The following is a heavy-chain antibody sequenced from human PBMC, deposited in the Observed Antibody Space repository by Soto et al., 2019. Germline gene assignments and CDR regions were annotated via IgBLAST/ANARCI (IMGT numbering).Heavy chain of an antibody. Sequence: GASVKVSCKASGYTFTSYYIHWVRQAPGQGLEWMGIFNPTGDTASYAQKLQGRVTMTRDTSTGTAYMELGSLRSEDTAVYYCARGGRIVDTGIGYYYYHAMDVWRQGTTVTVSS. V-gene: IGHV1-46*01. D-gene: IGHD5-18*01. CDR2: FNPTGDTA. CDR1: GYTFTSYY. CDR3: ARGGRIVDTGIGYYYYHAMDV. J-gene: IGHJ6*02.